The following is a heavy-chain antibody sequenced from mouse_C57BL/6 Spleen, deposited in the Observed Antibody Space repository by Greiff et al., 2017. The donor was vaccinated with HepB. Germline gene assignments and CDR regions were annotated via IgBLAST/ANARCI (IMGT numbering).Heavy chain of an antibody. D-gene: IGHD1-1*01. CDR3: TPSITTVVAARFAY. J-gene: IGHJ3*01. CDR2: IDPENGDT. CDR1: GFNIKDDY. V-gene: IGHV14-4*01. Sequence: EVQLQQSGAELVRPGASVKLSCTASGFNIKDDYMHWVKQRPEQGLEWIGWIDPENGDTEYDSKFQGKATITADTSSNTAYLQLSSLTSEDTAVYYCTPSITTVVAARFAYWGQGTLVTVSA.